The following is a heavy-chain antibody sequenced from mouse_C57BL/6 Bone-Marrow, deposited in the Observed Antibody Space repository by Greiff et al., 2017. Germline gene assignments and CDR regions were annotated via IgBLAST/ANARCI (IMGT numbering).Heavy chain of an antibody. Sequence: VQLQQSGAELARPGASVKLSCKASGYTFTSYGISWVKQRTGQGLEWIGEIYPRSGNTYYNEKFKGKATLTADKSSSTAYMELRSLTSEDSAVYFCARLMTRPAWFAYWGQGTLVTVSA. J-gene: IGHJ3*01. CDR1: GYTFTSYG. CDR3: ARLMTRPAWFAY. CDR2: IYPRSGNT. V-gene: IGHV1-81*01.